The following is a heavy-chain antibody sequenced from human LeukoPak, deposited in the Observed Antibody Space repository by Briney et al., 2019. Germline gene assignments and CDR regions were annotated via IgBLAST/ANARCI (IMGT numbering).Heavy chain of an antibody. Sequence: PSETLSLTCTVSGGSISSYYWSWIRQPPGKGLEWIGYIYYSGSTNYNPSLKSRVTISVDTSKNQFSLKLSSVTAADTAVYYCARGGLNYGSGSYYNPLRNYYYMDVWGKGTTVTISS. J-gene: IGHJ6*03. CDR2: IYYSGST. CDR3: ARGGLNYGSGSYYNPLRNYYYMDV. V-gene: IGHV4-59*01. D-gene: IGHD3-10*01. CDR1: GGSISSYY.